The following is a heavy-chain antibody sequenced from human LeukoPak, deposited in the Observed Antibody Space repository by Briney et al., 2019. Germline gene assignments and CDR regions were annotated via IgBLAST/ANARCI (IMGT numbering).Heavy chain of an antibody. Sequence: SSETLSLTCAVYGGSFSGYYWSWIRQPAGKGLEWIGRIYTSGSTNYNPSLKSRVTMSVDTSKNQFSLKLSSVTAADTAVYYCARDAYYYGSGSYPFDYWGQGTLVTVSS. CDR3: ARDAYYYGSGSYPFDY. CDR1: GGSFSGYY. J-gene: IGHJ4*02. D-gene: IGHD3-10*01. V-gene: IGHV4-4*07. CDR2: IYTSGST.